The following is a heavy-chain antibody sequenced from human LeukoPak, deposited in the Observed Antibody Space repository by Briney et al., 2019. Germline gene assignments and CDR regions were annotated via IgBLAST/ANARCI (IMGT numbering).Heavy chain of an antibody. J-gene: IGHJ4*02. CDR1: GFTFSSYG. V-gene: IGHV3-30*18. D-gene: IGHD2-15*01. CDR2: ISYDGRNK. Sequence: PGGSLRLSCAASGFTFSSYGMHWVRQAPGKGLEWVAVISYDGRNKYYADSVKGRFTISRDNSKNTLYLQMNSLRAEDTAVYYCAKGGYCSGGSCYPLDYWGKGTLVTVSS. CDR3: AKGGYCSGGSCYPLDY.